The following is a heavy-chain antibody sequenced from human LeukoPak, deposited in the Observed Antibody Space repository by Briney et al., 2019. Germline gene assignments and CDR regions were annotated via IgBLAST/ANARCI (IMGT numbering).Heavy chain of an antibody. J-gene: IGHJ4*02. CDR2: IYYSGST. CDR3: ARVGSSSWYVYFDY. V-gene: IGHV4-59*01. D-gene: IGHD6-13*01. Sequence: TSETLSLTCTVSGGSISSYYWSWIRQPPGKGLEWIGYIYYSGSTNYNPSLKSRVTISVDTSKNQFSLKLSSVTAADTAVYYCARVGSSSWYVYFDYWGQGTLVTVSS. CDR1: GGSISSYY.